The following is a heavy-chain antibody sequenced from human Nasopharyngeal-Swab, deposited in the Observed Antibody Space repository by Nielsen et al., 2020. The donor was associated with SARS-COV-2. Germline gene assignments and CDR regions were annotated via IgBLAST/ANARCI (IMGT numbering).Heavy chain of an antibody. Sequence: GESLKISCAASGFTFSSYSMNWVRQAPGEGLEWVSSISSSSSYIYYADSVKGRFTISRDNAKNTLYLQMNSLRAEDTAVYYCAKEGLLRGYSYGYLGDYWGQGTLVTVSS. J-gene: IGHJ4*02. CDR1: GFTFSSYS. D-gene: IGHD5-18*01. V-gene: IGHV3-21*01. CDR3: AKEGLLRGYSYGYLGDY. CDR2: ISSSSSYI.